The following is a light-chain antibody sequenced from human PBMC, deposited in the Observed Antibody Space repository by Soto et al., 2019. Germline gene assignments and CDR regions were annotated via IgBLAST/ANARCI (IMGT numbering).Light chain of an antibody. CDR3: QVWDSSSDHP. V-gene: IGLV3-21*04. Sequence: SYELTQPPSVSVAPGKTARITYGGNNIGSKSVHWYQQKPGQAPVLVIYYDSDRPSGIPERFSGSNSGNTATLTISRVEAGDEADYYCQVWDSSSDHPFGGGTKLTVL. J-gene: IGLJ2*01. CDR2: YDS. CDR1: NIGSKS.